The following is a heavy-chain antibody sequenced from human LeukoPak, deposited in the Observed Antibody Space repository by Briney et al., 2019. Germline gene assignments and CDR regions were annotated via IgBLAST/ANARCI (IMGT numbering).Heavy chain of an antibody. CDR1: GFTFDDYA. CDR3: ARPMVRGVKDYYFDY. CDR2: ISSSSSYI. D-gene: IGHD3-10*01. J-gene: IGHJ4*02. V-gene: IGHV3-21*01. Sequence: PGRSLRLSCAASGFTFDDYAMHWVRQAPGKGLEWVSSISSSSSYIYYADSVKGRFTISRDNAKNSLYLQMNSPRAEDTAVYYCARPMVRGVKDYYFDYWGQGTLVTVSS.